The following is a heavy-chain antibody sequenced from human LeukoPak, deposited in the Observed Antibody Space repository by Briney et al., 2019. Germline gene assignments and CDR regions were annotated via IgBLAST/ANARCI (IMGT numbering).Heavy chain of an antibody. Sequence: ASVKVSCKASGYTFTGYYIHWVRQAPGQGLEWMGWINPYDGDTNYVQKFQGRVTMTRHTSISTAYMELSRLRSGDSGVYYCARDLPDTPMVLRLNYGMDVWGQGTTVTVSS. CDR2: INPYDGDT. J-gene: IGHJ6*02. CDR3: ARDLPDTPMVLRLNYGMDV. D-gene: IGHD3-10*01. CDR1: GYTFTGYY. V-gene: IGHV1-2*02.